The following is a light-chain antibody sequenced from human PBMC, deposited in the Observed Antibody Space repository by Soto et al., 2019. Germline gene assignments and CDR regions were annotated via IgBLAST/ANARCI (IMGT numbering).Light chain of an antibody. J-gene: IGLJ3*02. CDR3: SSYTSSATRV. CDR2: DVS. Sequence: QSVLTQPASVSGSPGQSITISCTGTSSDVGDYKFVSWYQQHPGKAPKLMIYDVSNRPSGVSNRFSGSKSGNTASLTISGLKAEDEADYYCSSYTSSATRVFGGGTKLTVL. V-gene: IGLV2-14*01. CDR1: SSDVGDYKF.